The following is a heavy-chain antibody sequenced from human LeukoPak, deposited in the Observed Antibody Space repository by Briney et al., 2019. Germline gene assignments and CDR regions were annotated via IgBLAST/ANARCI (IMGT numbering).Heavy chain of an antibody. CDR2: ISSDSSYI. J-gene: IGHJ4*02. D-gene: IGHD4-17*01. V-gene: IGHV3-21*01. Sequence: PGGSLRLSCAASGFNFNTYTMNWVRQAPGKGLEWVSSISSDSSYIYYADAVHGRFTVSRDNAKYSLYLQMNSLRAEDTVVYYCVRGSYGAYDYWGQGSLVTVSS. CDR3: VRGSYGAYDY. CDR1: GFNFNTYT.